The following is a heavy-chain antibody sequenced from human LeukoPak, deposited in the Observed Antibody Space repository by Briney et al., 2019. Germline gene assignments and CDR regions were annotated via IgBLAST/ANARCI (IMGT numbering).Heavy chain of an antibody. D-gene: IGHD3-16*02. Sequence: PGGSLRLSCAASGFTFSSYSMNWVRQAPGKGLKGVSSISSSSSYIYYADSVKGRFTISRDNAKNSLYLQMTSLRAEDTAVYYCARGVLRLGELSRFYFEYWGQGTLVTVS. CDR2: ISSSSSYI. V-gene: IGHV3-21*04. CDR1: GFTFSSYS. J-gene: IGHJ4*02. CDR3: ARGVLRLGELSRFYFEY.